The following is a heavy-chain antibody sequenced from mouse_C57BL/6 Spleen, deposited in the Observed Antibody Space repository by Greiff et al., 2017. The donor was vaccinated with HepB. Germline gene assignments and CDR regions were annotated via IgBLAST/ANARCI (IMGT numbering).Heavy chain of an antibody. V-gene: IGHV1-69*01. J-gene: IGHJ2*01. Sequence: VKLQQPGAELVMPGASVKLSCKASGYTFTSYWMHWVKQRPGQGLEWIGEIDPSDSYTNYNQKFKGKSTLTVDKSSSTAYMQLSSLTSEDSAVYYCARAGSGLFDYWGQGTTLTVSS. CDR2: IDPSDSYT. CDR1: GYTFTSYW. CDR3: ARAGSGLFDY. D-gene: IGHD1-1*01.